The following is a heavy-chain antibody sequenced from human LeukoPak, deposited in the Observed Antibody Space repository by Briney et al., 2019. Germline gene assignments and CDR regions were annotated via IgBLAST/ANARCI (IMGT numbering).Heavy chain of an antibody. CDR1: GFTFSSYA. J-gene: IGHJ4*02. Sequence: GGSLRLSCAASGFTFSSYAMHWVRQAPGKGLEWVAAISYDGSNKYYADSVKGRFTISRDNSKNTLYLQMNSLRAEDTAVYYCSRGHGSSGWYTHFDYWGQGTLVTVSS. CDR2: ISYDGSNK. CDR3: SRGHGSSGWYTHFDY. V-gene: IGHV3-30-3*01. D-gene: IGHD6-19*01.